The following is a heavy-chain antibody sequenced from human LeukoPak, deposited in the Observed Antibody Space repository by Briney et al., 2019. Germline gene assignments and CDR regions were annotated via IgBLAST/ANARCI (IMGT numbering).Heavy chain of an antibody. V-gene: IGHV3-7*01. CDR2: MKHDGNEK. J-gene: IGHJ4*02. CDR1: GITFSKYW. D-gene: IGHD5-12*01. Sequence: GGSLRLSCVDSGITFSKYWMNWVRQAPGKGLEWVANMKHDGNEKHYVDSVKGRFTISRDNAMSSLYLQMNNLRAEDTAVYYCARDLGHSGYDLYDYWGQGTLVTVSS. CDR3: ARDLGHSGYDLYDY.